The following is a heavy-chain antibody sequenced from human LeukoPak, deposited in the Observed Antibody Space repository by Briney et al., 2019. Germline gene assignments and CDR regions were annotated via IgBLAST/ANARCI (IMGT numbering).Heavy chain of an antibody. CDR2: IYHSGST. D-gene: IGHD1-26*01. J-gene: IGHJ6*03. CDR3: AKEVVGLRYYMDV. Sequence: SQTLSLTCAVSGGSISSGGYSWSWIRQPPGKGLEWIGYIYHSGSTYYNPSLKSRVTISVDRSKNQFSLKLTSVTVADTAVYYCAKEVVGLRYYMDVWGKGTTVTVSS. CDR1: GGSISSGGYS. V-gene: IGHV4-30-2*02.